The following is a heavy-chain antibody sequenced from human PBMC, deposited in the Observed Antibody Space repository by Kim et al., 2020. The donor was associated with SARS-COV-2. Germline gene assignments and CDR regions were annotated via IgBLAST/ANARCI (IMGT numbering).Heavy chain of an antibody. V-gene: IGHV3-30*04. D-gene: IGHD6-19*01. CDR2: ISYDGSNK. J-gene: IGHJ4*02. Sequence: GGSLRLSCAASGFTFSSYAMHWVRQAPGKGLEWVAVISYDGSNKYYADSVKGRFTISRDNSKNTLYLQMNSLRAEDTAVYYCARTHHLYSSGWYDYWGQGTLVTVSS. CDR3: ARTHHLYSSGWYDY. CDR1: GFTFSSYA.